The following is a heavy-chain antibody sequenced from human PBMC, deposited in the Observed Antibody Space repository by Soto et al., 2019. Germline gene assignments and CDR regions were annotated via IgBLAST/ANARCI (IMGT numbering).Heavy chain of an antibody. V-gene: IGHV1-69*06. D-gene: IGHD2-2*01. Sequence: QVQLVQSGAEVKKPGSSVKVSCKASGGTFSSYAISWVRQATGQGLEWMGGIIPIFGTANYAQKFQGRVTMTADKSTSTAYMELSSLRSEDTAVYYCARAGDSVVVPAYYFDYWGQGTLVTVSS. J-gene: IGHJ4*02. CDR1: GGTFSSYA. CDR3: ARAGDSVVVPAYYFDY. CDR2: IIPIFGTA.